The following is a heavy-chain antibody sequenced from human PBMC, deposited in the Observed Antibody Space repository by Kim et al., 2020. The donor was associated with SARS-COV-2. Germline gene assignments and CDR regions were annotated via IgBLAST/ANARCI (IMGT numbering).Heavy chain of an antibody. V-gene: IGHV4-34*01. Sequence: SETLSLTCAVYGGSFSGYYWSWIRQPPGKGLEWIGEINHSGSTNYNPSLKSRVTISVDTSKNQFSLKLSSVTAADTAVYYCARVGTGYSSGWLINDWGQGTLVTVSS. D-gene: IGHD6-19*01. J-gene: IGHJ4*02. CDR3: ARVGTGYSSGWLIND. CDR1: GGSFSGYY. CDR2: INHSGST.